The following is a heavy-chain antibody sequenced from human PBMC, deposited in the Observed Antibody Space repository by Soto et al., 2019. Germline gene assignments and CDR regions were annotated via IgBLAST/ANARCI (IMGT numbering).Heavy chain of an antibody. Sequence: PGGSLRLSCAASGFTFSSYWMNWVRQSPGKGLMWVSRINIDGSSTSYADSVKGRFTISRVNAKNTLYLQMNSLRVEDTAVYYCVRGIVAASWFDPWGQGTLVTVSS. J-gene: IGHJ5*02. CDR2: INIDGSST. D-gene: IGHD6-13*01. CDR1: GFTFSSYW. CDR3: VRGIVAASWFDP. V-gene: IGHV3-74*01.